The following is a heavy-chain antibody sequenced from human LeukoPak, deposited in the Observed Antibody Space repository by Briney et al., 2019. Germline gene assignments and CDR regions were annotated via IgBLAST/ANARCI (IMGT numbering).Heavy chain of an antibody. V-gene: IGHV3-23*01. Sequence: GGSLRLSCAASGFTFSSYGMSWVRQAPGKGLEWVSAISGSGGSTYYADSVKGRFTISRDNSKNTLYLQMNSLRAEDTAVYYCAKAAVRQGYGDYSDYYMDVWGKGTTVTISS. CDR2: ISGSGGST. D-gene: IGHD4-17*01. CDR1: GFTFSSYG. CDR3: AKAAVRQGYGDYSDYYMDV. J-gene: IGHJ6*03.